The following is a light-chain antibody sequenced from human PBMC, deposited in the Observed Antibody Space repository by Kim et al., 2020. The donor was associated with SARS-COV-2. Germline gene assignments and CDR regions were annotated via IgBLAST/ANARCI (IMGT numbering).Light chain of an antibody. V-gene: IGKV1D-17*01. Sequence: NIQMTQSPSAMSASVGDRVTITCRARQGISNYLAWFQQKPGKVPKHLIYAASSLQSGVPSRFSGSGSGTEFTLTISSLQPEDFATYYCLQHNPYPPLTFGGGTKVDIK. CDR3: LQHNPYPPLT. J-gene: IGKJ4*01. CDR1: QGISNY. CDR2: AAS.